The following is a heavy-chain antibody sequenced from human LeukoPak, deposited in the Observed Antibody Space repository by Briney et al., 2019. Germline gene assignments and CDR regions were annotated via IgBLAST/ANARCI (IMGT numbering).Heavy chain of an antibody. CDR1: GFTFSSYW. CDR2: IKQDGSEK. V-gene: IGHV3-7*01. J-gene: IGHJ4*02. D-gene: IGHD3-3*01. Sequence: GGSLRLSCAASGFTFSSYWMSWVRQAPGKGLEWVANIKQDGSEKYYVDSVKGRFTISRDNAKNSLYLQMNSLRAEDTAVYYCARDHKNTIFGVVIGPFDYWGQGTLVTVSS. CDR3: ARDHKNTIFGVVIGPFDY.